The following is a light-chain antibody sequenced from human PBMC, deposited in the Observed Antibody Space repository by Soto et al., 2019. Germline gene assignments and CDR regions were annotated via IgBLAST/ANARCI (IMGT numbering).Light chain of an antibody. V-gene: IGKV1-39*01. Sequence: DIQMTQSPSSLSASVGDRVTITCRASQRISSYLNWYQQKPGRAPKLLIYGASSLQSGVPPRFSGSGSGTDFTLTISSLQPEDFATYYCEQSYVTPLTFGGRTKV. J-gene: IGKJ4*01. CDR3: EQSYVTPLT. CDR2: GAS. CDR1: QRISSY.